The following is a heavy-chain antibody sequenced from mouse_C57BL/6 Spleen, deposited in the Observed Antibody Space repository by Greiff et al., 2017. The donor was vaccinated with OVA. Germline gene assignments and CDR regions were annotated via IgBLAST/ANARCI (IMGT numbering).Heavy chain of an antibody. V-gene: IGHV1-64*01. Sequence: QVQLQQPGAELVKPGASVKLSCKASGYTFTSYWMHWVKQRPGQGLEWIGMIHPNSGSTNYNEKFKSKATLTVDKSSSTAYMQLSSLTSEDTAVYYCARRTEDYFDYWGKGTTLTVSS. CDR1: GYTFTSYW. CDR3: ARRTEDYFDY. CDR2: IHPNSGST. J-gene: IGHJ2*01.